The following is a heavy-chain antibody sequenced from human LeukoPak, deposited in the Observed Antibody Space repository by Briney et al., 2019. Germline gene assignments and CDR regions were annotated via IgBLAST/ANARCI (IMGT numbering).Heavy chain of an antibody. CDR3: ARTRYSDDSSGYYS. V-gene: IGHV1-69*01. CDR1: GGTFSSYA. J-gene: IGHJ4*02. D-gene: IGHD3-22*01. Sequence: GASVKVSCKASGGTFSSYAISWVRQAPGQGLEWMGGIIPIFGTANYAQKFQGRVTITADESTSTAYMELSSLRSEDTAVYYCARTRYSDDSSGYYSWGQGTLVTVSS. CDR2: IIPIFGTA.